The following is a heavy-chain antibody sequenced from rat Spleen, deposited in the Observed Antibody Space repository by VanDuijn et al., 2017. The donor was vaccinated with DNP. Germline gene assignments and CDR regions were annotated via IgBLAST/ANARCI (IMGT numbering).Heavy chain of an antibody. D-gene: IGHD4-3*01. V-gene: IGHV5-31*01. CDR3: VRAVYNSGYGWYFDF. J-gene: IGHJ1*01. Sequence: EVHLVESGGDLVQPGRSLKLSCVVSKFTFNNYWMTWFRQVPGRGLEWVASINSRGGGSYYPDSVKGRFTISRDNAKNTLYLQMNSLRSEDTATYYCVRAVYNSGYGWYFDFWGPGTMVTVSS. CDR1: KFTFNNYW. CDR2: INSRGGGS.